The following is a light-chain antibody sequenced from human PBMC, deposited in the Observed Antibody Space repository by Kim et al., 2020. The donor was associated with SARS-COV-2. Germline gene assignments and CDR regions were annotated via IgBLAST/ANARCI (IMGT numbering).Light chain of an antibody. Sequence: SYELTQPPSVSVSLGQTASITCSGDKLGDKYACWYQQKPGQSPVLVIYQDSKRPSGIPERFSGSNSGNTATLTISGTQAMDEADYYCQAWDSSTAVFGGGTKLTVL. V-gene: IGLV3-1*01. CDR3: QAWDSSTAV. J-gene: IGLJ2*01. CDR1: KLGDKY. CDR2: QDS.